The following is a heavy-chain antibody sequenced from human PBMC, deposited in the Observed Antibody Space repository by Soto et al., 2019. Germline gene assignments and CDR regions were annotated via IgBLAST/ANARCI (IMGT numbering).Heavy chain of an antibody. CDR2: IYYSGST. CDR1: GGSISSSSYY. Sequence: PSETLSLTCTVSGGSISSSSYYWGWIRQPPGKGLEWIGSIYYSGSTYYNPSLKSRVTISVDTSKNQFSLKLSSVTAADTAVYYCAGANYDILTGYYNWFDPWGQGTLVTVS. V-gene: IGHV4-39*01. J-gene: IGHJ5*02. D-gene: IGHD3-9*01. CDR3: AGANYDILTGYYNWFDP.